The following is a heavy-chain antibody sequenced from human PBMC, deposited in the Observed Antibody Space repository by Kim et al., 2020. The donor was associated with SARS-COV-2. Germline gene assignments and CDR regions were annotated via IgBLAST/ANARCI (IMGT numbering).Heavy chain of an antibody. D-gene: IGHD6-19*01. CDR2: INHSGST. Sequence: SETLSLTCAVYGGSFSGYYWSWIRQPPGKGLEWIGEINHSGSTNYNPSLKSRVTISVDTSKNQFSLKLSSVTAADTAVYYCARGRRIAVAGTRWFDPWGQGTLVTVSS. V-gene: IGHV4-34*01. J-gene: IGHJ5*02. CDR1: GGSFSGYY. CDR3: ARGRRIAVAGTRWFDP.